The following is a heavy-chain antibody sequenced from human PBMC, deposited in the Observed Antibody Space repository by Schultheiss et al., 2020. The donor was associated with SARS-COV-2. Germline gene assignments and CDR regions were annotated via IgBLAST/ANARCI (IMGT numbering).Heavy chain of an antibody. CDR3: AKRAVAGTSYYFDY. V-gene: IGHV4-61*05. J-gene: IGHJ4*02. CDR1: GGSISSSSYY. CDR2: IYNSGTT. D-gene: IGHD6-19*01. Sequence: SETLSLTCTVSGGSISSSSYYWGWIRQPPGKGLEWIGYIYNSGTTRYHPSLKSRLTISVDTSKNQFSLKLSSVTAADTAVYYCAKRAVAGTSYYFDYWGQGTLVTVSS.